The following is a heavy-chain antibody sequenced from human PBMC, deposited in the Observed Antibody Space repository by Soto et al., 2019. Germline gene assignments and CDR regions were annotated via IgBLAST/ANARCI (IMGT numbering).Heavy chain of an antibody. V-gene: IGHV3-23*01. CDR2: ISGSGGST. CDR3: AKDLAIVVVPAAMDYYYYYGMDV. J-gene: IGHJ6*02. Sequence: GSLRLSCAASGFTFSSYAMSWVRQAPGKGLEWVSAISGSGGSTYYADSVKGRFTISRDNSKNTLYLQMNSLRAEDTAVYYCAKDLAIVVVPAAMDYYYYYGMDVWGQGTTVTVSS. CDR1: GFTFSSYA. D-gene: IGHD2-2*01.